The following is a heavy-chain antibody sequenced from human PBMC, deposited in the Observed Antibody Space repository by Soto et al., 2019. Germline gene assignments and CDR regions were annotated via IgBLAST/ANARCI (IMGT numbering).Heavy chain of an antibody. CDR1: RGTFSSFA. Sequence: SVKVSCKASRGTFSSFAISWVRQAPGQGLEWMGWIIPIFHTSNYAQNFQGTVTITADESTSTAFLELSSLRSDDTAVYYCARTPTDRFLQSSPAYYYFGMDVWGQGTTVTVSS. V-gene: IGHV1-69*13. D-gene: IGHD3-3*01. J-gene: IGHJ6*02. CDR3: ARTPTDRFLQSSPAYYYFGMDV. CDR2: IIPIFHTS.